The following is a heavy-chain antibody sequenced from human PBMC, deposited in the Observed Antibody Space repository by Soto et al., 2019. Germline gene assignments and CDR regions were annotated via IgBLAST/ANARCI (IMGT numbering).Heavy chain of an antibody. J-gene: IGHJ6*02. CDR3: ARVSGSYYYGMDV. Sequence: QVQLQESGPGLVKPSGTLSLTCEVSGGSIISSNWWSCVRQPPGKGRKWIGEIYHSGSTISKPSLKSLVTISVDKSDNQFSLTLSSVTAADTAVYYCARVSGSYYYGMDVWGQGTTVTGSS. D-gene: IGHD3-10*01. CDR2: IYHSGST. CDR1: GGSIISSNW. V-gene: IGHV4-4*02.